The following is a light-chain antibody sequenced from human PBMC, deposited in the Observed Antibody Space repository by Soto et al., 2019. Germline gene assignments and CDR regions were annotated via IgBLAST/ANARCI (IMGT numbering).Light chain of an antibody. CDR2: DTN. Sequence: QSVLTQPPSLSAAPGEKVTISCSGSSSDIGNYHVCGYQQFPGTAPRLLLYDTNKRRSGIPDRFSGSKSGTSATLDITGLQTGDEADYYCGTWYTSLRAGVFGGGTQRTVL. J-gene: IGLJ2*01. V-gene: IGLV1-51*01. CDR1: SSDIGNYH. CDR3: GTWYTSLRAGV.